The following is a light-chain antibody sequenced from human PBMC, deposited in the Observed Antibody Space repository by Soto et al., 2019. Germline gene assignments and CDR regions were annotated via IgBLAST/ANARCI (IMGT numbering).Light chain of an antibody. CDR3: CSYAGSSTFDVV. CDR1: SSDVGSYNL. CDR2: EGS. Sequence: QSALTQPASVSGSPGQSITISCTGISSDVGSYNLVSWYQQHPGKAPKLMIYEGSKRPSGVSNRFSGSKSGNTASLTISGLQAEDEADYYCCSYAGSSTFDVVFGGGTKVTVL. V-gene: IGLV2-23*03. J-gene: IGLJ2*01.